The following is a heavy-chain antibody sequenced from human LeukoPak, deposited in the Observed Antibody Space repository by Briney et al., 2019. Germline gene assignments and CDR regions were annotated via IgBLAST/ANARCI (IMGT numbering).Heavy chain of an antibody. CDR2: TRNKASSYTT. J-gene: IGHJ4*02. CDR3: ARESGLSAFDY. Sequence: PGGSLRLSCAASGFTFSDHYMDWVRQAPGKGLEWVGRTRNKASSYTTEYAASVKGRFTISRDDSKNSLYLQMNSLKTEDTAVYYCARESGLSAFDYWGQETLVTVSS. D-gene: IGHD2-15*01. V-gene: IGHV3-72*01. CDR1: GFTFSDHY.